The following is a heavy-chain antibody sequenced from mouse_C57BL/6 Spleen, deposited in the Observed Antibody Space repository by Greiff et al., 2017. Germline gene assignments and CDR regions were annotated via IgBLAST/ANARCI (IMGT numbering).Heavy chain of an antibody. J-gene: IGHJ2*01. CDR3: TRGEGADYFDD. V-gene: IGHV5-9-1*02. CDR1: GFTFSSYA. Sequence: EVKLQESGEGLVKPGGSLKLSCAASGFTFSSYAMSWVRQTPEKRLEWVAYISSGGDYIYYADTVKGRFTISRDNARNTLYLQLSSLKSEDTAMYYCTRGEGADYFDDWGQGTTLTVSS. CDR2: ISSGGDYI. D-gene: IGHD3-3*01.